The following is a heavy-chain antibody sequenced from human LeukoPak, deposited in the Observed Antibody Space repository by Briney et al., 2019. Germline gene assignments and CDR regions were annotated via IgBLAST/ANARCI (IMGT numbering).Heavy chain of an antibody. CDR1: GFSFSSYS. Sequence: GGSLRLSCAASGFSFSSYSINWVRQAPGKGLEWVSYISGDGNAKHYTDSVKGRFTISRDNAKNALHLQMNSLRAEDTAVYFCARDYVYAFDYWGQGTLVTVSS. V-gene: IGHV3-48*01. D-gene: IGHD2/OR15-2a*01. CDR2: ISGDGNAK. J-gene: IGHJ4*02. CDR3: ARDYVYAFDY.